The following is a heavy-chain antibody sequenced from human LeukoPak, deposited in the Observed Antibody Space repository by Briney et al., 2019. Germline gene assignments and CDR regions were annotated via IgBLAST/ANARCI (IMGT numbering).Heavy chain of an antibody. Sequence: GASVKVSCKASGGTFSSYAISWVRQAPGQGLEWMGGIIPISGTANYARKFQGRVTITADGSTSTAYMELSSLRSEDTAVYYCARDVTNSGSRRPASFYAFDIWGQGTMVTVSS. V-gene: IGHV1-69*01. J-gene: IGHJ3*02. CDR1: GGTFSSYA. CDR2: IIPISGTA. D-gene: IGHD1-26*01. CDR3: ARDVTNSGSRRPASFYAFDI.